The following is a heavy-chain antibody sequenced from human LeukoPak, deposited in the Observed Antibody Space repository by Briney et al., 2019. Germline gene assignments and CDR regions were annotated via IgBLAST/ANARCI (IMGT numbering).Heavy chain of an antibody. CDR2: IKNRTNGGTT. D-gene: IGHD2-2*01. J-gene: IGHJ4*02. V-gene: IGHV3-15*01. CDR3: ARAFCSSTNCYQGPFDF. CDR1: GFTLSSAW. Sequence: GGSLRLSCAASGFTLSSAWMTWVRPAPGKGLEWVGHIKNRTNGGTTDDAEPVRGRFIISSADSNTTLYLQINRLRTEDTAVYYCARAFCSSTNCYQGPFDFWGQGTLVTVSS.